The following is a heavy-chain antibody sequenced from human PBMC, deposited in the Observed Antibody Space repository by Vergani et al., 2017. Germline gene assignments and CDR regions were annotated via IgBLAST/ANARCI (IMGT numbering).Heavy chain of an antibody. V-gene: IGHV3-15*04. CDR3: TTDLVYYDSSGYYYVIWAYYFQH. CDR2: IESKTDGGTT. D-gene: IGHD3-22*01. CDR1: GFTFSKDW. J-gene: IGHJ1*01. Sequence: EVQLVESGGGWVKPGGSLRFSCAASGFTFSKDWMSGVRQAPGKGLARVGRIESKTDGGTTDYAARVKSRFTISRDDSKNTLYLQMNSLKTEDTAVYYCTTDLVYYDSSGYYYVIWAYYFQHWGQRSLVTVSS.